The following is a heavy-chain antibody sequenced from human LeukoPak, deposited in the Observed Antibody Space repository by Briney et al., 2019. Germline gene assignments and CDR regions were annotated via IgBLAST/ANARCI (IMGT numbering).Heavy chain of an antibody. V-gene: IGHV3-21*01. CDR3: ARVATAYYYDSSGYSDFDY. CDR1: GFTFSSYS. Sequence: GGSLRLSCAASGFTFSSYSMNWVRQAPGKGLEWVSSTSSSSSYIYYADSVKGRFTISGDNAKNSLYLQMNSLRAEDTAVYYCARVATAYYYDSSGYSDFDYWGQGTLVTVSS. J-gene: IGHJ4*02. D-gene: IGHD3-22*01. CDR2: TSSSSSYI.